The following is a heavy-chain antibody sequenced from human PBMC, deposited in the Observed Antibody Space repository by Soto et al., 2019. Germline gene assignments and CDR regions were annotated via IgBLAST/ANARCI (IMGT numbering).Heavy chain of an antibody. Sequence: PSQTLSLTCAISGDSVSSNSAAWNWIRQSPSRGLEWLGRTYYRSKWYNDYAVSVKSRITINPDTSKNQFSLQLNSVTPEDTAVYYCTRGGGQQLAFWFDPWGQGTLVTVSS. V-gene: IGHV6-1*01. D-gene: IGHD6-13*01. J-gene: IGHJ5*02. CDR2: TYYRSKWYN. CDR1: GDSVSSNSAA. CDR3: TRGGGQQLAFWFDP.